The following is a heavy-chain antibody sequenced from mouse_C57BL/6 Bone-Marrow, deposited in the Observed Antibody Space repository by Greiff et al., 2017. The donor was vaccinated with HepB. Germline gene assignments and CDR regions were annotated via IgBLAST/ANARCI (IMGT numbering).Heavy chain of an antibody. Sequence: EVKLVESGGGLVQPGGSLKLSCAASGFNFSDSYMYWVRQTPEKRLEWVAYISNGGGSTYYPDTVKGRFTISRDNAKNTLYLQMSRLKSEDTAMYNCTRQDPSTIPAMDYWGQGTSVTVSS. CDR3: TRQDPSTIPAMDY. D-gene: IGHD2-1*01. J-gene: IGHJ4*01. CDR1: GFNFSDSY. CDR2: ISNGGGST. V-gene: IGHV5-12*01.